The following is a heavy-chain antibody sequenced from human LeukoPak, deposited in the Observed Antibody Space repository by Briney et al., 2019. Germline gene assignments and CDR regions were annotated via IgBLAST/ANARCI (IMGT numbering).Heavy chain of an antibody. CDR1: GGSISSYY. CDR3: ARRIAAVGRGGDAFDI. CDR2: IYTSGST. J-gene: IGHJ3*02. D-gene: IGHD6-13*01. V-gene: IGHV4-4*07. Sequence: SETLSLTCTVSGGSISSYYWSWIRQPAGKGLEWIGRIYTSGSTNYNPSLKSRVTMSVDTSKNQFSLKLSSVTAADTAVYYCARRIAAVGRGGDAFDIWGQGTMVTVSS.